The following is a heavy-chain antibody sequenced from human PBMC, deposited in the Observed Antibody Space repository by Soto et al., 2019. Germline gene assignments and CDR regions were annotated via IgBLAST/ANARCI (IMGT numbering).Heavy chain of an antibody. V-gene: IGHV4-59*01. D-gene: IGHD2-2*01. J-gene: IGHJ3*02. Sequence: SETLSLTCTVYGGSISSYYWSWIRQPPGKGLEWIGYIYYSGSTNYNPYLKSRVTISVDTSKNQFSLKLSSVTAAEPAVSYGARDRWILNAHAFDIWGQGTMGTVSS. CDR2: IYYSGST. CDR1: GGSISSYY. CDR3: ARDRWILNAHAFDI.